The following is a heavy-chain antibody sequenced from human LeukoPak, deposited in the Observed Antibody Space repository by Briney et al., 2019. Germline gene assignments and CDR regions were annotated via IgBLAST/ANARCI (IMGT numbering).Heavy chain of an antibody. J-gene: IGHJ4*02. D-gene: IGHD2-21*01. Sequence: GGSLRLSCAASGFTLSTYAMSWVRQTPGKGLEWGAATRSSDAGTYHADSVRGRFTISRDNSKNTLYLQMNSLRAEDAAVYFCAKAPVTSCRGAYCYPFDSWGQGTLVTVSS. CDR1: GFTLSTYA. V-gene: IGHV3-23*01. CDR2: TRSSDAGT. CDR3: AKAPVTSCRGAYCYPFDS.